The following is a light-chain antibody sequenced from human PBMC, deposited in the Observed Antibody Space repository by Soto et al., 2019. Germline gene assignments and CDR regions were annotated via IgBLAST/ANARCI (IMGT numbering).Light chain of an antibody. CDR2: DAS. CDR3: QQRRGT. CDR1: QSVSSY. J-gene: IGKJ5*01. Sequence: EIVLTQSPATLSLSPGERATLSCRASQSVSSYLAWYQQKPGQAPRLLIYDASNRATGIPARFSGSGSGTDFTLTISSLEPEDFAVYYCQQRRGTFGPGTRLEIK. V-gene: IGKV3-11*01.